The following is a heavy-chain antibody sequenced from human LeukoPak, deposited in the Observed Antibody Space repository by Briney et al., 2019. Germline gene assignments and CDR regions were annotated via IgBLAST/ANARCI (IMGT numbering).Heavy chain of an antibody. CDR1: GFTFTSYW. CDR2: INQDGSVK. CDR3: ARTRPEFAYGMDV. V-gene: IGHV3-7*05. Sequence: GGSLRLSCAASGFTFTSYWMTWVRQAPGKGLEWVANINQDGSVKYYVDSVKGRFTISSDNSKNTLYLQMRSLRADDTAVYYCARTRPEFAYGMDVWGQGTTVTVSS. J-gene: IGHJ6*02.